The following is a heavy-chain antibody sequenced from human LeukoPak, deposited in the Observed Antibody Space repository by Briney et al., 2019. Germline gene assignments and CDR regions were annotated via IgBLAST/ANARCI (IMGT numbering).Heavy chain of an antibody. D-gene: IGHD3-22*01. Sequence: SETLSLTCAVYGGSFSGYYWSWIRQPPGKGLEWIGEINHSGSTNYNPSLKSRVTISVDTSKNQFSLKLSSVTAADTAVYYCARDYSDSSGYPGYFDYWGQGTLVTVSS. V-gene: IGHV4-34*01. CDR2: INHSGST. J-gene: IGHJ4*02. CDR1: GGSFSGYY. CDR3: ARDYSDSSGYPGYFDY.